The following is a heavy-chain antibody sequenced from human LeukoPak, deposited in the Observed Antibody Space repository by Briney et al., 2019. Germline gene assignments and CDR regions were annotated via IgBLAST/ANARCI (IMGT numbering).Heavy chain of an antibody. V-gene: IGHV4-34*01. Sequence: PSETLSLTCAVYGGSFSGYYWSWIHQPPGKGLEWIGEINHSGSTNYNPSLKSRVTISVDTSKNQFSLKLSSVTAADTAVYYCARATVVVPAAPPSYYYYGMDVWGQGTTVTVSS. CDR2: INHSGST. CDR1: GGSFSGYY. CDR3: ARATVVVPAAPPSYYYYGMDV. D-gene: IGHD2-2*01. J-gene: IGHJ6*02.